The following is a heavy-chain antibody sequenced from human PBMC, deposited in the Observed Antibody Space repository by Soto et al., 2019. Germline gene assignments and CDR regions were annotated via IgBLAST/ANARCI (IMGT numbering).Heavy chain of an antibody. CDR1: GYTFTSYF. J-gene: IGHJ4*02. V-gene: IGHV1-46*01. Sequence: QVQLVQSGADVKKPGASVKVSCQASGYTFTSYFMHLVRQAPGQGLEWMGIINPTGGSASYTQKFQGRVIMTRDTSTGTVYMELSSLGSEDKDVYYCARSVEMASAFDYWGQGTLVTVSS. CDR2: INPTGGSA. CDR3: ARSVEMASAFDY. D-gene: IGHD5-12*01.